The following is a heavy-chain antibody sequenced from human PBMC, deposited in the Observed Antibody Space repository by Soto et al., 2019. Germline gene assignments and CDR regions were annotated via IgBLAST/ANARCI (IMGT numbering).Heavy chain of an antibody. CDR1: GGSITSGPHS. J-gene: IGHJ6*02. CDR2: IFHRGTT. V-gene: IGHV4-30-2*01. D-gene: IGHD3-10*01. Sequence: QLQLQEAGSRLVKPSQTLSLTCTVSGGSITSGPHSWSWIRQPPGKGLEWLGLIFHRGTTYYNPSLESRITISLDRSKNLFSLNLTSVTAADTAVYYCAREGGSYRGGLDVWGQGTTVTVSS. CDR3: AREGGSYRGGLDV.